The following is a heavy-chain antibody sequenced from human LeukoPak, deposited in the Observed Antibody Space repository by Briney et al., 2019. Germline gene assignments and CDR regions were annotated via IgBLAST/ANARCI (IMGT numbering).Heavy chain of an antibody. J-gene: IGHJ6*03. Sequence: SETLSLTCTVSGGSISGSSYYWGLIRQPPGKGLEWIGSIYYSGSTYYNPSLKSRVTISVDTSKNQFSLKLSSVTAADTAVYYCARGRVSSSTWYSTYYYFFYMDFWGKGTTVTVSS. CDR1: GGSISGSSYY. D-gene: IGHD4-11*01. CDR2: IYYSGST. CDR3: ARGRVSSSTWYSTYYYFFYMDF. V-gene: IGHV4-39*07.